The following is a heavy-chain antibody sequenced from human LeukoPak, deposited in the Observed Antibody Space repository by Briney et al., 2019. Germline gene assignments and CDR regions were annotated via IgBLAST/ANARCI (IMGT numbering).Heavy chain of an antibody. V-gene: IGHV5-10-1*01. J-gene: IGHJ4*02. CDR1: GYSFSSFW. CDR3: ARGLYSGYYMSGY. CDR2: IDPFDSNT. D-gene: IGHD5-12*01. Sequence: GGSLKTSLKGSGYSFSSFWINSVRLKPGKGPARMGRIDPFDSNTNYSPSFEGHVSISADKSMSTAYLQWTSLKASDTAIYYCARGLYSGYYMSGYWGQGTRVTVSS.